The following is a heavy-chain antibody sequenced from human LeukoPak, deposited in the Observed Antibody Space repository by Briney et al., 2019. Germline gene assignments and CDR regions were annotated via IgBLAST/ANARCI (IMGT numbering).Heavy chain of an antibody. Sequence: GGSLRLSCSASGFTFSSYAMHWVRQSPGKGLEYVSAISRNGGSTYYADSVKGRFTISRVNSKNTLYLQMSSLRAEDMGVYYCVKGLAPYVSARNYFDYWGQGTLVTVSS. V-gene: IGHV3-64D*06. CDR1: GFTFSSYA. D-gene: IGHD1-14*01. CDR2: ISRNGGST. J-gene: IGHJ4*02. CDR3: VKGLAPYVSARNYFDY.